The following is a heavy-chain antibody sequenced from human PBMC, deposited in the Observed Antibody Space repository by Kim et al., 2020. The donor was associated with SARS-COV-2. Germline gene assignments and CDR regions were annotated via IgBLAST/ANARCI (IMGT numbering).Heavy chain of an antibody. D-gene: IGHD3-10*01. CDR2: IFWDDDK. CDR3: AHYGSGSYYALGNWFDP. V-gene: IGHV2-5*02. Sequence: SGPTLVNPTETLTLTCTLSGFSISSRGVGVGWIRQPPGKAPEWLALIFWDDDKRYSPPLKSRLTIVKDTSKNEVVLRMTNMDPVDTATYYCAHYGSGSYYALGNWFDPWGQGTLVTVSS. CDR1: GFSISSRGVG. J-gene: IGHJ5*02.